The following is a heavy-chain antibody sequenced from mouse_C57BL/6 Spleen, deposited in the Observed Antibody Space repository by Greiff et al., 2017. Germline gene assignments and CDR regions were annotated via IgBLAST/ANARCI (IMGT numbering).Heavy chain of an antibody. V-gene: IGHV1-19*01. CDR3: ARDGNRPGSSRAMDY. Sequence: EVQLQQSGPVLVKPGASVKMSCKASGYTFTDYYMNWVKQSHGKSLEWIGVINPYNGGTSYNQKFKGKATLTVDKSSSTAYMELNSLTSEDSAVYYCARDGNRPGSSRAMDYWGQGTSVTVPS. J-gene: IGHJ4*01. CDR2: INPYNGGT. D-gene: IGHD1-1*01. CDR1: GYTFTDYY.